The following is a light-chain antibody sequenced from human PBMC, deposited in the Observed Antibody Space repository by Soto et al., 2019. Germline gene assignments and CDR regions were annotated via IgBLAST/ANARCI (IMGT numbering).Light chain of an antibody. CDR1: QSVSSY. Sequence: EIVLTQSPATLSLSPGERATLSCRASQSVSSYLAWYQQKPGQAPRLLIYDASSRATGIPDRFSGSGSETDFTLTISRLEPEECAVYSGKLYGSSRTLGPGTKVDIK. CDR3: KLYGSSRT. V-gene: IGKV3-20*01. J-gene: IGKJ1*01. CDR2: DAS.